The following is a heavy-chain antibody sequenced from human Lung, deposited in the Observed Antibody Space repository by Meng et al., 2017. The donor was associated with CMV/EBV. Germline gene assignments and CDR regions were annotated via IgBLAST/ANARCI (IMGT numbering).Heavy chain of an antibody. V-gene: IGHV1-2*02. CDR2: SNPKSGDR. Sequence: ASXXVFXNASGYNFIGDYMHWWVQAAGQGLEWMGLSNPKSGDRNDARKFEGRVTMTGVTSITTAYMELSRLRSDDLAVYYCARVKRYCTGGSFSSNGYYGMDVWXQGTTVTVSS. CDR3: ARVKRYCTGGSFSSNGYYGMDV. D-gene: IGHD2-15*01. J-gene: IGHJ6*02. CDR1: GYNFIGDY.